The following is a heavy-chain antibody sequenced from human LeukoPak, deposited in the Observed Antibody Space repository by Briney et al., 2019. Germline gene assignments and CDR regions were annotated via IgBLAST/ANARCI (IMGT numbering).Heavy chain of an antibody. Sequence: GGSLRLSCTASGFTFSSYAMSWVRQAPGKGLEWVSATSGSGGSTYYADSVKGRFTISRDNSKNTLYLQMNSLRAEDTAVYYCAKDRRSCGGDCYPSAFDYWGQGTLVTVSS. CDR2: TSGSGGST. J-gene: IGHJ4*02. V-gene: IGHV3-23*01. CDR3: AKDRRSCGGDCYPSAFDY. D-gene: IGHD2-21*02. CDR1: GFTFSSYA.